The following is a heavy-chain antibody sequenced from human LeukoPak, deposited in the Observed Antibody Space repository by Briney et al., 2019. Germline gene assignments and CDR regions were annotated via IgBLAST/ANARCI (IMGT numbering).Heavy chain of an antibody. CDR2: TKSITDGGTT. D-gene: IGHD5-12*01. J-gene: IGHJ4*02. CDR1: GFTFNNAG. V-gene: IGHV3-15*01. Sequence: GGSLRLSCAASGFTFNNAGMSWVRQAPGKGLEWVGRTKSITDGGTTDYAAPVKGRFTISRDDSENRLYLQMNSLKTEETAVYYCTAGTGYSDHDYWGQGTLVTVSS. CDR3: TAGTGYSDHDY.